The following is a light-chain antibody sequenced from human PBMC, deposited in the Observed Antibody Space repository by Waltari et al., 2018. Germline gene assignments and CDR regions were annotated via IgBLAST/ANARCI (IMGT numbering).Light chain of an antibody. CDR2: MTS. V-gene: IGKV1-39*01. Sequence: DIQLTQSPSSLSASVGDRVTITCRASDNVDKRLNWYQQKPGKVPKLLIYMTSTLESGVPSRFSGSGSGTDYTFTISRLQSEDVATYYCQHGYGSPLTFGGGTKVDIK. CDR3: QHGYGSPLT. CDR1: DNVDKR. J-gene: IGKJ4*01.